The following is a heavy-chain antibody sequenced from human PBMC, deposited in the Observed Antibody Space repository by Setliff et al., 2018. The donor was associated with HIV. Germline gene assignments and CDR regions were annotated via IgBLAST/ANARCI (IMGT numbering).Heavy chain of an antibody. CDR2: IWTDGDKK. CDR3: ASARIPTGGTSTSLDY. CDR1: GFTFSSYG. J-gene: IGHJ4*02. Sequence: SGFTFSSYGIHWVRQVPGKGLEWVAIIWTDGDKKYYAESVKGRFTISRDNSKNTLFLQLNTLRPEDTAVYYCASARIPTGGTSTSLDYWGQGALVTVSS. D-gene: IGHD1-1*01. V-gene: IGHV3-33*01.